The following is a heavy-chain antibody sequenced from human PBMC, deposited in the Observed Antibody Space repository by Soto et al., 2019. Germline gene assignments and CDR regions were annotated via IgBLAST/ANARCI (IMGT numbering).Heavy chain of an antibody. D-gene: IGHD5-12*01. V-gene: IGHV4-59*11. CDR1: GGSISSHY. Sequence: SETLSLTCTVSGGSISSHYWSWIRQPPGKGLEWIGYIYYSGSTNYNPSLKSRVTISVDTSKNQFSLKLSSVTAADTAVYYCARVRSGYSGYESNWFDPWGQGTLVTVSS. CDR2: IYYSGST. CDR3: ARVRSGYSGYESNWFDP. J-gene: IGHJ5*02.